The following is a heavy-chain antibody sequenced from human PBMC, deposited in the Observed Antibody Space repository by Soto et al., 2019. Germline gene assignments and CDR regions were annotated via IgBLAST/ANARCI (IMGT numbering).Heavy chain of an antibody. CDR1: GFTFSSYA. Sequence: EVQLLESGGGLVQPGGSLRLSCAASGFTFSSYAMSWFRQAPGKGLEWVSAISGSGGRTYYADSVKGRFTISRDNSKNTLYLQMNSLRAEDTAVYYCAKGGGTTVNTCTRYWGQGTLVTVSS. CDR3: AKGGGTTVNTCTRY. J-gene: IGHJ4*02. V-gene: IGHV3-23*01. CDR2: ISGSGGRT. D-gene: IGHD4-17*01.